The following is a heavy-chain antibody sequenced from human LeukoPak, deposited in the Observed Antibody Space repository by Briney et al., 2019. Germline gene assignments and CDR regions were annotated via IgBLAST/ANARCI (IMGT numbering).Heavy chain of an antibody. J-gene: IGHJ3*02. V-gene: IGHV1-46*01. CDR2: INPSGGST. Sequence: ASVKVSCKASGYTFTSYYMHWVRQAPGQGLEWMGIINPSGGSTSYAQKFQGRVTITADKSTSTAYMELSSLRSEDTAVYYCARELVVVVAATSHDAFDIWGQGTMVTVSS. D-gene: IGHD2-15*01. CDR1: GYTFTSYY. CDR3: ARELVVVVAATSHDAFDI.